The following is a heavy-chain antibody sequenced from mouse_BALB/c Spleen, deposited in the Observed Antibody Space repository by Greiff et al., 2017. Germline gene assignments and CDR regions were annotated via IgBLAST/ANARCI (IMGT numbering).Heavy chain of an antibody. CDR1: GFTFSSYA. CDR2: ISSGGST. Sequence: EVNVVESGGGLVKPGGSLKLSCAASGFTFSSYAMSWVRQTPEKRLEWVASISSGGSTYYPDSVKGRFTISRDNARNILYLQMSSLRSEDTARYYCARADGYYFDYWGQGTTLTVSS. CDR3: ARADGYYFDY. D-gene: IGHD2-3*01. J-gene: IGHJ2*01. V-gene: IGHV5-6-5*01.